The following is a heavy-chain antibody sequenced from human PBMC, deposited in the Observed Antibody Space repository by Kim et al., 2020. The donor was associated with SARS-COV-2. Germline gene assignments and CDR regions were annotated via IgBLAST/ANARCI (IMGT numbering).Heavy chain of an antibody. CDR3: ARQFACAGRCTYYYFDV. CDR2: VSFTGRT. Sequence: AETLSLTCTVSGFSISVSGYFWAWVRQPPGKGLEWIGSVSFTGRTYYNPALERRLTTSMDTSKTHFSLRLSSVTAADTAVYYCARQFACAGRCTYYYFDV. V-gene: IGHV4-39*01. CDR1: GFSISVSGYF. D-gene: IGHD2-8*01. J-gene: IGHJ6*03.